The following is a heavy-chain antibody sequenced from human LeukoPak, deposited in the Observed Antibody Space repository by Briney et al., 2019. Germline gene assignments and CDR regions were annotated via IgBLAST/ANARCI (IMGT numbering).Heavy chain of an antibody. CDR2: INPNSGGT. CDR3: ARYYYDTSSVFDV. V-gene: IGHV1-2*02. CDR1: GYTFTDYY. J-gene: IGHJ3*01. D-gene: IGHD3-22*01. Sequence: ASVKVSCKASGYTFTDYYMHWVRQAPGQGLEWMGWINPNSGGTNYAQKFQGRVTVTRDTSISTAYMELSRLRPDDTAVYYCARYYYDTSSVFDVWGQGTRVTVSS.